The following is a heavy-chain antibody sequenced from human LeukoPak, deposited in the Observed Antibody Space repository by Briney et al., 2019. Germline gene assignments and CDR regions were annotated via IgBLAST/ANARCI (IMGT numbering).Heavy chain of an antibody. CDR3: AKDEDTVVVPAASIVGQ. Sequence: SGGSLRLSCAASGFTFNAHWMHWVRQTPEKGLVWVSRINTDGSVTNYADSVKGRFTISRDNAKDTLYLQMNSLRAEDTAVYYCAKDEDTVVVPAASIVGQWGQGTLVTVSS. D-gene: IGHD2-2*01. CDR2: INTDGSVT. J-gene: IGHJ4*02. V-gene: IGHV3-74*01. CDR1: GFTFNAHW.